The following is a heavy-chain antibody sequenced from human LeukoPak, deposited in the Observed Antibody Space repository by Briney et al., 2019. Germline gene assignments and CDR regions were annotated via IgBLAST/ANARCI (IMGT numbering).Heavy chain of an antibody. CDR3: PKLESLSQLLSISPFDY. J-gene: IGHJ4*02. D-gene: IGHD2-2*01. CDR2: ISGSGGST. CDR1: GFTFSSYA. V-gene: IGHV3-23*01. Sequence: GGSLRLFCAASGFTFSSYAMSWVRQAPGKGLEWVSAISGSGGSTYYADSVKGRFTISRDNSKNTLYLQMNSLRAEDTAVYYCPKLESLSQLLSISPFDYWGQGTLVTVSS.